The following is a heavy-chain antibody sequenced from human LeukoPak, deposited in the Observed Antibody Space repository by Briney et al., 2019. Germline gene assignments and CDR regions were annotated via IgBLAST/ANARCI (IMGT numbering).Heavy chain of an antibody. D-gene: IGHD6-13*01. CDR3: ARGYSSSWYLD. V-gene: IGHV3-21*01. CDR1: GFTFRAYS. J-gene: IGHJ4*02. CDR2: ISSSSSFI. Sequence: GGSLRLSCAASGFTFRAYSMSWVRQAPWKGLEFVSSISSSSSFIYYADSVKGRFTISRDNAKKSLSLQMNSLRADDTAVYYCARGYSSSWYLDWGQGTLVTVSS.